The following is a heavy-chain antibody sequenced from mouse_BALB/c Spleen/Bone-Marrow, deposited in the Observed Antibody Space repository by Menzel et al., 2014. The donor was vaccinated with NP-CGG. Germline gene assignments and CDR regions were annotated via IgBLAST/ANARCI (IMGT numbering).Heavy chain of an antibody. Sequence: EVQGVESGAELVKPGASVKLSCTASGFNIKDTYMHWVKQRPEQGLDWIGRIDPANGNTKYDPKFQGKATITADTSSNAAYLQLSSLTSEDTAVYYCAREDYGNSYAMDYWGQGTSVTVSS. V-gene: IGHV14-3*02. CDR2: IDPANGNT. CDR3: AREDYGNSYAMDY. CDR1: GFNIKDTY. D-gene: IGHD2-1*01. J-gene: IGHJ4*01.